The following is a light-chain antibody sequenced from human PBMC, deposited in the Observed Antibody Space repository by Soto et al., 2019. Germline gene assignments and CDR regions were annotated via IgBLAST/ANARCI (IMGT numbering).Light chain of an antibody. J-gene: IGKJ1*01. Sequence: EIVMTQSPATLSVSPGERATLSCRASQSVTSNLAWYQQKPGQAPRLLISGASTRATGIPARFSGSGSGTDFTLIISSLQSEDFAVYYCQQYHHWPWTFGQGTKVEI. CDR2: GAS. CDR3: QQYHHWPWT. V-gene: IGKV3-15*01. CDR1: QSVTSN.